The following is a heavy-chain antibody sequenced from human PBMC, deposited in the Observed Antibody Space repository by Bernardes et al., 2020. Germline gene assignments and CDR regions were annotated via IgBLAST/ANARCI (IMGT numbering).Heavy chain of an antibody. D-gene: IGHD3-10*01. CDR1: GFSFSSYY. J-gene: IGHJ5*01. CDR3: ARDRWGYKIGEFNWFDS. CDR2: INLYFSQN. V-gene: IGHV3-7*03. Sequence: GSLSLSCTVSGFSFSSYYLCWVRHPPGQGLQLVSNINLYFSQNYYVASVMGRFTISIDNAKNSLHLQMISLRVDDTAVYYCARDRWGYKIGEFNWFDSWGQGTMVTVSS.